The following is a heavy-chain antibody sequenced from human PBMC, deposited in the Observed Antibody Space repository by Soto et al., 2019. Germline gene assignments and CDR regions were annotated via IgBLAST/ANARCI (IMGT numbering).Heavy chain of an antibody. J-gene: IGHJ5*02. Sequence: QVQLVQSGAEVKKPGASVKVSCKASGYTFTSYDINWVRQATGQGLEWMGWMNPNSGNTGYAQKFQGSAPRTRHPSINHAYRELSSRSSESTAVYYCARPPYFSSPSSSEAWSAPGGQGPLVTVSS. CDR2: MNPNSGNT. CDR3: ARPPYFSSPSSSEAWSAP. D-gene: IGHD2-2*01. CDR1: GYTFTSYD. V-gene: IGHV1-8*01.